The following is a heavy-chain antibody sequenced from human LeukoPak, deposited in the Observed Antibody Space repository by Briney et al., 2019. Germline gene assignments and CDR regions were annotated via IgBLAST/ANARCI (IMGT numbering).Heavy chain of an antibody. CDR2: IIPILGIA. V-gene: IGHV1-69*04. CDR1: GGTFSSYA. CDR3: ARGGLGGSGSYYNWGLFDY. J-gene: IGHJ4*02. Sequence: SVKVSCKASGGTFSSYAISWVRQAPGQGLEWMGRIIPILGIANYAQKFQGRVTITADKSTSTAYMELSSLRSEDTAVYYCARGGLGGSGSYYNWGLFDYWGQGTLVTVSS. D-gene: IGHD3-10*01.